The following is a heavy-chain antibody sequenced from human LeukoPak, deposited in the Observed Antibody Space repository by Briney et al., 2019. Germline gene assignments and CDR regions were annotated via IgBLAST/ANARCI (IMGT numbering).Heavy chain of an antibody. J-gene: IGHJ4*02. CDR1: GFAFSSYW. D-gene: IGHD1-26*01. CDR2: INSDGTST. Sequence: GGSLRLSCAASGFAFSSYWMHWVRQVPGKGLVWVSRINSDGTSTNYADSVKGRFTISRDNAQNSLYLQMNSLRAEDTAVYYCAKLPGSYCYFDYWGQGTLVTVSS. V-gene: IGHV3-74*01. CDR3: AKLPGSYCYFDY.